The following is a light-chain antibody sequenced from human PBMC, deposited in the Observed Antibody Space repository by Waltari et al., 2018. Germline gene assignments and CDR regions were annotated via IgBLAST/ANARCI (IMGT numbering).Light chain of an antibody. CDR1: TSDVGGYSY. CDR3: CSFAGTYTWV. CDR2: DVT. J-gene: IGLJ3*02. V-gene: IGLV2-11*01. Sequence: SALTQPRSVSGSPGQSVTISCTGTTSDVGGYSYVSWYQHHPGKAPKLMIFDVTQRPSGVPDRFSGSKSANTASLTISGLQAEGEADYYCCSFAGTYTWVFGGGTKVTVL.